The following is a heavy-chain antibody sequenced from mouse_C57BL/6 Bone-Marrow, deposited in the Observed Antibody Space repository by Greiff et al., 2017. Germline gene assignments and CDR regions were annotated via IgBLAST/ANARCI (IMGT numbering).Heavy chain of an antibody. CDR2: ISDGGSYT. CDR1: GFTFSSYA. J-gene: IGHJ2*01. Sequence: EVQLVESGGGLVKPGGSLKLSCAASGFTFSSYAMPWVRQTPEKRLEWVAIISDGGSYTYYPDNVKGRFTISRDNAKNNLYLQMSHLKTEDTAVYYCAREGSSSSVDYWGQGTTLTVSA. CDR3: AREGSSSSVDY. D-gene: IGHD1-1*01. V-gene: IGHV5-4*01.